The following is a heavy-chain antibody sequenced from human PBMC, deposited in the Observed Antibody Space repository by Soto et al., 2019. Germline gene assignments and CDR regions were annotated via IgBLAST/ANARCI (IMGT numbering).Heavy chain of an antibody. CDR2: INEDGSER. CDR1: GFTFSTYW. V-gene: IGHV3-7*05. CDR3: ARVWLLDY. Sequence: EVQLVESGGGLVQPGGSLRLSCAASGFTFSTYWMSWVRQTPGKGLEWVANINEDGSERYYVDSVKGRFTISRDYANNSLYLQMNSLRGEDTVVCYCARVWLLDYWGQGTLVTVSS. D-gene: IGHD2-21*01. J-gene: IGHJ4*02.